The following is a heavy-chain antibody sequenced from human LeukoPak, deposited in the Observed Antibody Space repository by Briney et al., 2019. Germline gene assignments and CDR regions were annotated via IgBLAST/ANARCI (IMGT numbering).Heavy chain of an antibody. V-gene: IGHV3-53*01. J-gene: IGHJ6*02. CDR1: GFTVSSNY. CDR3: ARARGYSGYESKWYYYGMDV. CDR2: IYSGGST. D-gene: IGHD5-12*01. Sequence: GGSLRLSCAASGFTVSSNYMSWVRQAPGMGLEWVSVIYSGGSTYYADSVKGRFTISRDNSKNTLYVQMNSLRAEDTAVYYCARARGYSGYESKWYYYGMDVWGQGTTVTVSS.